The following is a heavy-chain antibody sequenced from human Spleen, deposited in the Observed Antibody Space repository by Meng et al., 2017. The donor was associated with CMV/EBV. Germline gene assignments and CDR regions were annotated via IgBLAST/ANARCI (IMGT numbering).Heavy chain of an antibody. J-gene: IGHJ4*02. CDR2: ISWNSGSV. CDR3: ARAYYYDSSGYYPTLFDY. V-gene: IGHV3-9*01. D-gene: IGHD3-22*01. CDR1: GLNFDDYA. Sequence: GGSVRLSCAASGLNFDDYAMHWVRQALGKGLEWVSGISWNSGSVGYADSVKGRFTISRDNAKNSLYLQMNSLRAEDTAVYYCARAYYYDSSGYYPTLFDYWGQGTLVTVSS.